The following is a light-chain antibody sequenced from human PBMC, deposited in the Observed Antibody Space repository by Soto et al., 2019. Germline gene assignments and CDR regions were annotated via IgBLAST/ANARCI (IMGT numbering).Light chain of an antibody. CDR1: QSISSR. CDR3: QENDTYFRYT. J-gene: IGKJ2*01. Sequence: DIQMTQSPSTLSASVGDRVTITCRARQSISSRLAWYQKKPGKAPKLLIYDALNLESGVPSRFSGSGSGTEFTLSIGSLQPDDFATYYCQENDTYFRYTFGQGTKLEIK. CDR2: DAL. V-gene: IGKV1-5*01.